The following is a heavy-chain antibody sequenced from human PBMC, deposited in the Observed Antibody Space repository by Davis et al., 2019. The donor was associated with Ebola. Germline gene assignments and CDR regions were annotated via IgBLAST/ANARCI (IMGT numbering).Heavy chain of an antibody. Sequence: SETLSLTCTVSGGPTSSYYWSWIRQPPGKGLEWIGYIYYSGSTNYNPSLTSRVTISVDTSKNQFSLKLSSVTAADTAVYYCARRRFLEWPFDYWGQGTLVTVSS. CDR3: ARRRFLEWPFDY. V-gene: IGHV4-59*08. D-gene: IGHD3-3*01. J-gene: IGHJ4*02. CDR2: IYYSGST. CDR1: GGPTSSYY.